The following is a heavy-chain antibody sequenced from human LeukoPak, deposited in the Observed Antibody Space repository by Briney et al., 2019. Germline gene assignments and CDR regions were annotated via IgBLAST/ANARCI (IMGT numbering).Heavy chain of an antibody. Sequence: SETLSLTCTVSGGSISSSSYYWGWIRQPPGKGLEWIGSIYYSASTYYNPSLKSRVTISVDTSKNQFSLKLSSVTAADTAVYYCARQLGYCSSTSCYADKVDYWGPGTLVTVSS. D-gene: IGHD2-2*01. CDR1: GGSISSSSYY. J-gene: IGHJ4*02. V-gene: IGHV4-39*01. CDR2: IYYSAST. CDR3: ARQLGYCSSTSCYADKVDY.